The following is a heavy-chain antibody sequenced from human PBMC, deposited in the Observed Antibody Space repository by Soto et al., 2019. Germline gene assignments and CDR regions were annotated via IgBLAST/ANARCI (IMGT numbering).Heavy chain of an antibody. CDR1: GFTFRTYS. Sequence: GGSLRLSCAASGFTFRTYSMNWVRRAPGKGLEWVSAISSSSAYIFYSDSVKGRFTISRDNAKNSLFLQMNSLRAEDTAVYYCARDLGVTATGPNLDYWGQGTLVTVYS. CDR3: ARDLGVTATGPNLDY. J-gene: IGHJ4*02. D-gene: IGHD3-9*01. CDR2: ISSSSAYI. V-gene: IGHV3-21*01.